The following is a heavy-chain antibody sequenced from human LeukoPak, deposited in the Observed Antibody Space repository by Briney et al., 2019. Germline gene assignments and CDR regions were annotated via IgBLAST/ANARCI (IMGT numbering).Heavy chain of an antibody. V-gene: IGHV3-74*01. CDR2: INSDGSST. D-gene: IGHD4-17*01. Sequence: GGSLRLSCAASGFTFSSYAMSWVRQAPGKGLVWVSRINSDGSSTSYADSVKGRFTISRDNAKNTLYLQMNSLRAEDTAVYYCARDPLRYGDPDYYYYYMDVWGKGTTVTISS. CDR1: GFTFSSYA. J-gene: IGHJ6*03. CDR3: ARDPLRYGDPDYYYYYMDV.